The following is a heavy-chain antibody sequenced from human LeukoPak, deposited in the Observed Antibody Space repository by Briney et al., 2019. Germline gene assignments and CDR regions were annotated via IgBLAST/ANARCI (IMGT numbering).Heavy chain of an antibody. D-gene: IGHD3-3*01. J-gene: IGHJ4*02. CDR3: ARGHYDFWSGYYRPFDY. CDR1: GYTFTSYY. V-gene: IGHV1-2*02. Sequence: GASVKVSCKASGYTFTSYYMHWVRQAPGQGLEWMGWINPNSGGTNYAQKFQGRVTMTRDTSISTAYMELSRLRSDDTAVYYCARGHYDFWSGYYRPFDYWGQGTLVTVSS. CDR2: INPNSGGT.